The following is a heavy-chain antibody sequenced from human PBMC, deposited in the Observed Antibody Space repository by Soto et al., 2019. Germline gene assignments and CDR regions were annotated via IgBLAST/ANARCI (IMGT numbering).Heavy chain of an antibody. CDR2: IYFDGSRA. CDR3: TRGPRPSSVGTGAF. D-gene: IGHD3-10*01. Sequence: EVQLVESGGGVVQPGGSLRLSCTASGFTFNTHWMHWVRQAPGKGLVWVSRIYFDGSRADYADSVKGRFTISRDNAKNTLYLEMHVLRADDTAVYYCTRGPRPSSVGTGAFWGQGTPVTVSS. CDR1: GFTFNTHW. V-gene: IGHV3-74*01. J-gene: IGHJ4*02.